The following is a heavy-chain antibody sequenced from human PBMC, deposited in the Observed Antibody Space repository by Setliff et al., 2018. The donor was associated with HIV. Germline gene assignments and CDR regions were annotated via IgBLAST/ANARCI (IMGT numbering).Heavy chain of an antibody. V-gene: IGHV1-2*02. CDR1: GYTFTNYD. D-gene: IGHD3-3*01. J-gene: IGHJ6*03. CDR3: ARESRKYYDSWSSYYRGVDYYYYMDV. Sequence: ASVKVSCKPSGYTFTNYDINWVRQAPGQGLEWMGWIDPKSGGTNYPQKYQGRVSMTRDTSIFTAYMELSRLRSDDTAVYYCARESRKYYDSWSSYYRGVDYYYYMDVWGKGTTVTVSS. CDR2: IDPKSGGT.